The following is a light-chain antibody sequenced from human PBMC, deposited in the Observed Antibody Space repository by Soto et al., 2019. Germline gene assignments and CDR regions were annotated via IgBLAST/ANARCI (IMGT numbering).Light chain of an antibody. Sequence: DVQMTQSPSSLSASVGDRVTITCRASPGISNSLSWYQQRPGRVPKLLIYGASNLQSEVPSRFSGSGSGTDFTLTISSLQPEDVATYYCQKYDSAARTFGQGTKVDIK. V-gene: IGKV1-27*01. J-gene: IGKJ1*01. CDR1: PGISNS. CDR3: QKYDSAART. CDR2: GAS.